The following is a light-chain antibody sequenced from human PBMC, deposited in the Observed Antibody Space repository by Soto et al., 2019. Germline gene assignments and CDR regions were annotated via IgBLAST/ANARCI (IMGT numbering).Light chain of an antibody. Sequence: QSSLTQAGSVSGSPGQSITIACTGSRSEVGAYNFVSWYQHHPGRAPKLILYEVTTRPSGVSSRFSGSKSGNTASLTISGLQADDEATYYCSSYTSTNTPSVFGTGTKVTVL. CDR1: RSEVGAYNF. J-gene: IGLJ1*01. V-gene: IGLV2-14*01. CDR3: SSYTSTNTPSV. CDR2: EVT.